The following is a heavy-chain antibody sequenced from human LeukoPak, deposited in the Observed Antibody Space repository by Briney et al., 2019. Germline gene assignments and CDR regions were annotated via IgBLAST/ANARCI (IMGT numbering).Heavy chain of an antibody. D-gene: IGHD6-13*01. Sequence: SETLSPTCPLSGCSISSHYWSWIRQPPGKGLGSIGYIYYSGSTNYNPSLKSRVTISVDTSKNQFSLKLSSVTAADTAVYYCARVHSSSWSRPFDYWGQGTLVTVSS. V-gene: IGHV4-59*11. CDR2: IYYSGST. CDR1: GCSISSHY. CDR3: ARVHSSSWSRPFDY. J-gene: IGHJ4*02.